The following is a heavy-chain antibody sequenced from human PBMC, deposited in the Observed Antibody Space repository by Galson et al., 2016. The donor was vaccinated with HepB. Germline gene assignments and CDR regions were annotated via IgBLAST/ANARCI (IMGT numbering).Heavy chain of an antibody. J-gene: IGHJ4*02. D-gene: IGHD3-10*01. V-gene: IGHV3-53*01. CDR2: IYSSGSP. Sequence: SLRLSCAASGFTVYNNYMNWFRQAPGKGLEWVSTIYSSGSPQYADSVKGRFTISRDNSANTLYLQMSSLRAEDTAIYYCAKDRDRLYSSRRYFDCWGQGTRVTVSS. CDR3: AKDRDRLYSSRRYFDC. CDR1: GFTVYNNY.